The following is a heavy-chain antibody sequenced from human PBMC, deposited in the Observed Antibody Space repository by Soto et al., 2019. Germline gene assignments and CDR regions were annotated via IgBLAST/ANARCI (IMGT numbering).Heavy chain of an antibody. V-gene: IGHV3-21*01. J-gene: IGHJ6*03. CDR1: GFSFRSYS. CDR2: VSNGGSDT. Sequence: EVQLVESGGGLVKPGESLRLACAGSGFSFRSYSFNWVRQAPGKGREWVSSVSNGGSDTYYADSVKGRFTISRDNAENSAFLQMNSLRAEDTAVYYCSRDWDHMDVWGKGTTVTVS. D-gene: IGHD1-26*01. CDR3: SRDWDHMDV.